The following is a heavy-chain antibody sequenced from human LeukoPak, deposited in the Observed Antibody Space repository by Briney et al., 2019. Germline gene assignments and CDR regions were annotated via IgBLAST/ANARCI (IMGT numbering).Heavy chain of an antibody. D-gene: IGHD2-2*01. CDR1: GYSISSIHC. J-gene: IGHJ5*02. CDR2: ICQSGST. CDR3: AREQRYCSSTSCLRDGFDP. V-gene: IGHV4-38-2*02. Sequence: SETLSLTCTVSGYSISSIHCWGWIRQPPGKGLEWIGSICQSGSTYYSPSLKSRVILSLDTSKNQFSLRLSSVTAADTAVYYCAREQRYCSSTSCLRDGFDPWGQGTLVTVSS.